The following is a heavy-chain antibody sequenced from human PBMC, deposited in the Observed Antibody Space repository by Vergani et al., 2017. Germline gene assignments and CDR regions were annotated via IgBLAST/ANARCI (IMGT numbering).Heavy chain of an antibody. CDR3: ARGSCLGGSCSKPLFDY. J-gene: IGHJ4*02. CDR2: IYYSGST. CDR1: GGSISSYY. D-gene: IGHD2-15*01. V-gene: IGHV4-59*08. Sequence: QVQLQESGPGLVKPSETLSLTCTVSGGSISSYYWSWIRQPPGKGLEWIGYIYYSGSTNYNPSLKSRVTISVDTSKNQFALKLSSVTAADTAVYFCARGSCLGGSCSKPLFDYWGQGILVTVSS.